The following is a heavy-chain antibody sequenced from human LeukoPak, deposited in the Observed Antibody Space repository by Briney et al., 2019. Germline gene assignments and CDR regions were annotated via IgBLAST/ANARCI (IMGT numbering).Heavy chain of an antibody. CDR1: GGSISSSSYY. Sequence: PSETLSLTCTVSGGSISSSSYYWGWIRQPPGKGLEWIGSIYYSGSTYYNPSLKSRVTISVDTSKNQFSLKLSSVTAADTAVYYCARHEDSPSGSYPFDYWGQGTLFTVSS. D-gene: IGHD1-26*01. CDR2: IYYSGST. CDR3: ARHEDSPSGSYPFDY. J-gene: IGHJ4*02. V-gene: IGHV4-39*01.